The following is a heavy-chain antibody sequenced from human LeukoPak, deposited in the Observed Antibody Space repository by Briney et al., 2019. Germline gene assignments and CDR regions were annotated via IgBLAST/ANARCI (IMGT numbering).Heavy chain of an antibody. CDR3: ARGLYSSSP. Sequence: GGSLRLSCATSGFTFNNAWMNWVRQAPGKGLEWVSAISGSGGSTYYADSVKGRFTISRDNSKNTLYLQMNSLRAEDTAVYYCARGLYSSSPWGQGILVTVSS. D-gene: IGHD6-6*01. CDR1: GFTFNNAW. J-gene: IGHJ4*02. V-gene: IGHV3-23*01. CDR2: ISGSGGST.